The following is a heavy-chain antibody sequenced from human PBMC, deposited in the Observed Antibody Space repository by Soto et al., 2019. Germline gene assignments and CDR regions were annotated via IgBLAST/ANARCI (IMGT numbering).Heavy chain of an antibody. Sequence: QVQLQESGPGLVKPSETLSLTCTVSGGSISSYYWSWIRQPPGKGLEWIGYIYYSGSTNYNPSLKTRVTLSVDTSKNQFSLKLSSVTAADTAVYYCAGEGTWSGYYYYGMDVWGQGTTVTVSS. V-gene: IGHV4-59*08. D-gene: IGHD1-1*01. CDR3: AGEGTWSGYYYYGMDV. J-gene: IGHJ6*02. CDR2: IYYSGST. CDR1: GGSISSYY.